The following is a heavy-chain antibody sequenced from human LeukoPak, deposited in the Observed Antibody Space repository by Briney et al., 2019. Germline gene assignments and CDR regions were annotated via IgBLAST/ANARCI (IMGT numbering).Heavy chain of an antibody. D-gene: IGHD2/OR15-2a*01. CDR2: IYYSGST. V-gene: IGHV4-59*08. Sequence: SETLSLTCTVSGGSITTYYWSWIRQPPGKGLEWIGYIYYSGSTNYNPPLKSRVTISVETSKNQFSLKLRSVTAADTAVYYCARHIPGNPYFDYWGQGTLVTVSS. CDR3: ARHIPGNPYFDY. CDR1: GGSITTYY. J-gene: IGHJ4*02.